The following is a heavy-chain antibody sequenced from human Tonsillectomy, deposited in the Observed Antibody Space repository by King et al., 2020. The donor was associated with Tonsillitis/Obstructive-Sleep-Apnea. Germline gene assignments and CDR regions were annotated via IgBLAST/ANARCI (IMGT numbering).Heavy chain of an antibody. Sequence: QLQESGPGLVKPSETLSLTCTVSGGSISSSSYYWGWIRQPPGKGLEWIGNIYYSGSTYYNPSLKSRVTMSVDTSKNQFSLKPRSVTAADTAVYYCAKTQYYYYYIDVWGKGTTVTVSS. V-gene: IGHV4-39*01. J-gene: IGHJ6*03. D-gene: IGHD4-11*01. CDR2: IYYSGST. CDR3: AKTQYYYYYIDV. CDR1: GGSISSSSYY.